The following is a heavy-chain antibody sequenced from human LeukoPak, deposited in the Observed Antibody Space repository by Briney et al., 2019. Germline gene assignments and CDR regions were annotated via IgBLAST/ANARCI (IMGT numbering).Heavy chain of an antibody. J-gene: IGHJ4*02. D-gene: IGHD6-19*01. CDR3: ARGSQWLVRDFDY. Sequence: PSETLSLTCAVYGGSFSGYYWSWIRQPPGKGLEWIGEINHSGSTKYNPSLKSRVTISVDTSKNQFSLKLSSVTAADTAVYYCARGSQWLVRDFDYWGQGTLVTVSS. V-gene: IGHV4-34*01. CDR2: INHSGST. CDR1: GGSFSGYY.